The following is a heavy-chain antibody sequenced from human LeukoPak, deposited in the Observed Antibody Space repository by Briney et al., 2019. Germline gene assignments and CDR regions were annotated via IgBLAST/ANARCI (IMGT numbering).Heavy chain of an antibody. CDR2: ISVYNGNT. Sequence: SVKVSCKADGDTLGNYGISWVRQAPGQGLEWMGWISVYNGNTKYAQKFQGRVTMTADTSTSTSYMELRSLTSDDTAVYYCARAPRGTYWDYFDYWGQGTLVTVSS. CDR3: ARAPRGTYWDYFDY. V-gene: IGHV1-18*01. CDR1: GDTLGNYG. J-gene: IGHJ4*02. D-gene: IGHD1-26*01.